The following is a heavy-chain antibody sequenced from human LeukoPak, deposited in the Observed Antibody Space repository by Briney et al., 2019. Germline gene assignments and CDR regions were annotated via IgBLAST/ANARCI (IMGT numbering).Heavy chain of an antibody. J-gene: IGHJ4*02. V-gene: IGHV3-9*01. CDR2: ISWNSGSI. CDR3: ARDWNGDSHFDY. CDR1: GFTFDDYA. D-gene: IGHD4-17*01. Sequence: GGSLRLSCAASGFTFDDYAMHWVRQAPGKGLEWVSGISWNSGSIGYADSVKGRFTISRDNAKNSLYLQMNSLRAEDTAVYYCARDWNGDSHFDYWGQGTLVTVSS.